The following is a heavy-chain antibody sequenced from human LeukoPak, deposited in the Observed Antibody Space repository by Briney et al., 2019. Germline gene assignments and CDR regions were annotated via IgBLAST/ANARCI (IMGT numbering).Heavy chain of an antibody. J-gene: IGHJ4*02. CDR1: GYXFTSYY. CDR3: ARDYGSGNYYFSY. Sequence: ASVKVSCKASGYXFTSYYIHWVRQAPGQGLEWMGIINPSDGATSYAQKFQGRVTMTRDTSTSTVYMELSSLRSEDTAVYYCARDYGSGNYYFSYWGQGTLVTVSS. CDR2: INPSDGAT. V-gene: IGHV1-46*01. D-gene: IGHD3-10*01.